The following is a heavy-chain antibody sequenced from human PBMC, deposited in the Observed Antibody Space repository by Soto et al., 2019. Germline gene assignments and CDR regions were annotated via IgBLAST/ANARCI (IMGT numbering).Heavy chain of an antibody. J-gene: IGHJ5*02. D-gene: IGHD6-6*01. Sequence: SETLSLTCTVSGGSISSYYWSWIRQHPGKGLEWIGYIYYSGSTYYNPSLKSRVTISVDTSKNQFSLKLSSVTAADTAVYYCARQEYSSSSGIGWFDPWGQGTLVTVSS. CDR1: GGSISSYY. CDR3: ARQEYSSSSGIGWFDP. CDR2: IYYSGST. V-gene: IGHV4-59*06.